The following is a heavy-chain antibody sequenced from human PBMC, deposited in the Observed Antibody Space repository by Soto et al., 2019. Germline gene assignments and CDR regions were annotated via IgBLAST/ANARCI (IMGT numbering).Heavy chain of an antibody. CDR1: GFTLNYYA. V-gene: IGHV3-23*01. Sequence: EVQLLESGGGLVQPGGSLRLSCAASGFTLNYYAINWVRQAPGKGLEWVSAITSTGDTYYVDSVKGRFTISRDNSKNTLYLEKNSLRAEDTAVYYCAKGIAASATLWPDPWGQGTLVTVSS. CDR2: ITSTGDT. D-gene: IGHD6-13*01. CDR3: AKGIAASATLWPDP. J-gene: IGHJ5*02.